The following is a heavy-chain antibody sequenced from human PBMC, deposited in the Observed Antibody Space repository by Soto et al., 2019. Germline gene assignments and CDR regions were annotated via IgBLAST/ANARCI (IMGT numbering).Heavy chain of an antibody. CDR2: IYYSGST. V-gene: IGHV4-59*08. CDR3: ARRSLYCSSTSCYGYYYMDV. D-gene: IGHD2-2*01. CDR1: GGSISSYY. Sequence: SETLSLTCTVSGGSISSYYWSWIRQPPEKGLEWIGYIYYSGSTNYNPSLKSRVTISVDTSKNQFSLKLSSVTAADTVVYYCARRSLYCSSTSCYGYYYMDVWGKGTAVTVSS. J-gene: IGHJ6*03.